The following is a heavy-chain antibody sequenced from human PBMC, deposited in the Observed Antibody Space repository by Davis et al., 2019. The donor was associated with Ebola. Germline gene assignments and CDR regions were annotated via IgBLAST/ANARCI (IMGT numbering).Heavy chain of an antibody. CDR2: IYYSESS. V-gene: IGHV4-59*08. Sequence: SETLSLTCIVSGGSISSSYWSWIRQPPGKGLEWIGYIYYSESSNYNPSLKSRVTISVDTSKNHFSLKLSSVTAADTAVYYCARPAVGATDAIDYWGQGTLVTVSS. D-gene: IGHD1-26*01. CDR1: GGSISSSY. J-gene: IGHJ4*02. CDR3: ARPAVGATDAIDY.